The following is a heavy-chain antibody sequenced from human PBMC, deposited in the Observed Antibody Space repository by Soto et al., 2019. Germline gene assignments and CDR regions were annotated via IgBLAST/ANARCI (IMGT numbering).Heavy chain of an antibody. CDR3: ARGLSYDYVWGSYLDH. CDR2: IYYSGST. Sequence: QVQLQESGPGLVKPSETLSLTCTVSGGSISSYYWSWIRQPPGKGLEWIGYIYYSGSTNYNPSLKSRVTISVDTSKNQFSLKLSSVTAADTAVYYCARGLSYDYVWGSYLDHWGQGTLVTVSS. J-gene: IGHJ4*02. D-gene: IGHD3-16*02. CDR1: GGSISSYY. V-gene: IGHV4-59*01.